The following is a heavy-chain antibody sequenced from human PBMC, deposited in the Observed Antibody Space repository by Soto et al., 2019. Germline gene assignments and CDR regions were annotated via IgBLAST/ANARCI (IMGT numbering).Heavy chain of an antibody. CDR2: ISYDGSNK. CDR3: AKADYYDSSGLDY. J-gene: IGHJ4*02. CDR1: GFTFSSYG. V-gene: IGHV3-30*18. D-gene: IGHD3-22*01. Sequence: QVQLVESGGGVVQPGRSLRLSCAASGFTFSSYGMHWVRQAPGKGLEWVAVISYDGSNKYYADSVKGRFTISRDNSKNTLYLQMNSLRAEDTAVYYCAKADYYDSSGLDYWGQGTRVTVSS.